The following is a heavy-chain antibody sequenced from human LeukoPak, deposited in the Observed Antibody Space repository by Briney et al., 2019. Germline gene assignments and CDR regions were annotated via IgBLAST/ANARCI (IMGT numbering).Heavy chain of an antibody. CDR2: ISSDGSNK. V-gene: IGHV3-30-3*01. Sequence: GGSLRLSCAASGFIFSSYAVHWVRQAPGKGLEWVAFISSDGSNKYYADSVKGRFTISRDNSKNTLYLQMNSLRAEDTAVYYCARQVAGLDYWGQGTLVTVSS. CDR3: ARQVAGLDY. D-gene: IGHD6-19*01. CDR1: GFIFSSYA. J-gene: IGHJ4*02.